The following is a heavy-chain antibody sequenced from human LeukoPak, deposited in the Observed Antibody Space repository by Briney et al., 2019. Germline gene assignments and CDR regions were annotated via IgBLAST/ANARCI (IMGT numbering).Heavy chain of an antibody. V-gene: IGHV1-18*01. D-gene: IGHD5-18*01. CDR2: ISAYNGNT. J-gene: IGHJ4*02. CDR3: AREGDTAMGVVYYFDY. CDR1: GYTFTSYG. Sequence: ASVKVSCKASGYTFTSYGISWVRLAPGQGLEWMGWISAYNGNTNYAQKLQGRVIMTTDTSTSTAYMELRSLRSDDTAVYYCAREGDTAMGVVYYFDYWGQGTLVTVSS.